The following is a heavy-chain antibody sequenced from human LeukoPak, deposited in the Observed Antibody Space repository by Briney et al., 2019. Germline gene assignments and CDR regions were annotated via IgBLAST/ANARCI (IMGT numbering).Heavy chain of an antibody. CDR1: GFTFSNYW. J-gene: IGHJ4*02. V-gene: IGHV3-7*01. CDR3: ARDHTVDGLVFDY. CDR2: IKQDGSEK. Sequence: GGSLRLSCAASGFTFSNYWMNWVRQAPGKGLEWVASIKQDGSEKYYVDSVKGRFTISRDNAKNSLYLQMNSLRAEDTAVYYCARDHTVDGLVFDYWGQGTLVTASS. D-gene: IGHD6-19*01.